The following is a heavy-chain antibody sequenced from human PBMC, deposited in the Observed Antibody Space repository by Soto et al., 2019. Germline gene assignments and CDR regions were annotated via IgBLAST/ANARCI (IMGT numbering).Heavy chain of an antibody. J-gene: IGHJ6*03. CDR3: ARDSVLWFGESYTYYYYYMDV. CDR1: GFTFSSYA. CDR2: ISGSGGST. V-gene: IGHV3-23*01. D-gene: IGHD3-10*01. Sequence: GSLRLSCAASGFTFSSYAMSWVRQAPGKGLEWVSAISGSGGSTYYADSVKGRFTISRDNSKNTLYLQMNSLRAEDTAVYYCARDSVLWFGESYTYYYYYMDVWGKGTTVTVSS.